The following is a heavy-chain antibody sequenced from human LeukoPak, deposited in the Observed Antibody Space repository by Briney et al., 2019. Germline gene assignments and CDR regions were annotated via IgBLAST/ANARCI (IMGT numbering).Heavy chain of an antibody. J-gene: IGHJ3*01. Sequence: PGGSLRLSCAASGFTFSSYWMNWARQAPGKGLEWLAHIKPDESRIFYMDAIKGRFAISRDNAKNSVFLQMSSLRAEDTAVYYCARLILWQTSNAFDLWGRGTMVTVSA. V-gene: IGHV3-7*03. CDR2: IKPDESRI. CDR3: ARLILWQTSNAFDL. D-gene: IGHD3-16*01. CDR1: GFTFSSYW.